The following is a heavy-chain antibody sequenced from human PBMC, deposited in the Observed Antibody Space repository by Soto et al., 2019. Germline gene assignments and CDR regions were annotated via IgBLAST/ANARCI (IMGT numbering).Heavy chain of an antibody. CDR2: ISISGANT. CDR1: GFAFSSYA. V-gene: IGHV3-23*01. J-gene: IGHJ4*02. CDR3: AKDTAIDC. Sequence: GSLRLSCAASGFAFSSYAMTWVRLAPGKGLERVSSISISGANTYYADSVKGRFTISRDNSKNTLYLQMNSLRAEDTAVYYCAKDTAIDCWGQGTLVTVSS.